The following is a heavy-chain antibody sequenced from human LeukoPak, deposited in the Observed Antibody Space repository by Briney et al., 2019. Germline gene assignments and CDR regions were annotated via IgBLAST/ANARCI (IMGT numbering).Heavy chain of an antibody. Sequence: GASVKVSCTASGYTFSSYGISWVRQAPGQGLEWMGWISTYNGNSKYAQKVQGRVTMTTDTSTTTAYMELRTLRSDDTAVYYCARDMVGLAANGNWFDPWGQGTLVTVS. CDR2: ISTYNGNS. CDR3: ARDMVGLAANGNWFDP. D-gene: IGHD6-13*01. V-gene: IGHV1-18*01. J-gene: IGHJ5*02. CDR1: GYTFSSYG.